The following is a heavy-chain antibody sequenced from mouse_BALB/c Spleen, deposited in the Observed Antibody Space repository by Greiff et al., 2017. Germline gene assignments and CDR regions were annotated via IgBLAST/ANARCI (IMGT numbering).Heavy chain of an antibody. Sequence: EVQLQQSGAELVRSGASVKLSCTASGFNIKDYYMHWVKQRPEQGLEWIGWIDPENGDTEYAPKFQGKATMTADTSSNTAYLQLSSLTSEDTAVYYCTGQLGLGAIYYAMDYWGQGTSVTVSS. V-gene: IGHV14-4*02. CDR2: IDPENGDT. CDR3: TGQLGLGAIYYAMDY. CDR1: GFNIKDYY. D-gene: IGHD3-1*01. J-gene: IGHJ4*01.